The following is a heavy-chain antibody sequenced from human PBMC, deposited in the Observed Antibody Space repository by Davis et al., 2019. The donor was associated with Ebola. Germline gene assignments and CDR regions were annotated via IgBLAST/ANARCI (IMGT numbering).Heavy chain of an antibody. V-gene: IGHV4-34*01. D-gene: IGHD1-26*01. CDR1: GGSFSGYC. CDR2: INHSGST. J-gene: IGHJ6*02. CDR3: ARLGLYGGSLGGLDV. Sequence: MPSETLSLTCAVYGGSFSGYCWSWIRQPPGKGLEWIGEINHSGSTNYNPSLKSRVTISVDTSKNQFSLKLSSVTAADTAVYYCARLGLYGGSLGGLDVWGQGTTVTVSS.